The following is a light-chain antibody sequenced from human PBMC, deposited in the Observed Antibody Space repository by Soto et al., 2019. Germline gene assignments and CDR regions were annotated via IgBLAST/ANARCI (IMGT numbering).Light chain of an antibody. CDR1: SSNLGDNT. Sequence: QSALTQPPSASGTPRQRVTISCSTSSSNLGDNTVNWYQHVPGTAPKLLIYSYDQRPSGVPDRFSGSKSGTSSSLAISGVQSEDEADYYCAAWDASLDGYVFGTGTKLTVL. V-gene: IGLV1-44*01. CDR2: SYD. J-gene: IGLJ1*01. CDR3: AAWDASLDGYV.